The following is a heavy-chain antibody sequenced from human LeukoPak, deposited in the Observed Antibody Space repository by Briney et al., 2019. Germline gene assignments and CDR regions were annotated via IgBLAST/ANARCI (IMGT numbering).Heavy chain of an antibody. CDR3: ANLRGTNWGFLGRPRGFDY. CDR2: IYYSGST. Sequence: SETLSLTCTVSGGSISSYYWSWIRQPPGKGLEWIGYIYYSGSTNYNPSLKSRVTISVDTSKNQFSLKLSSVTAADTAVYYCANLRGTNWGFLGRPRGFDYWGQGTLVTVSS. CDR1: GGSISSYY. J-gene: IGHJ4*02. V-gene: IGHV4-59*08. D-gene: IGHD7-27*01.